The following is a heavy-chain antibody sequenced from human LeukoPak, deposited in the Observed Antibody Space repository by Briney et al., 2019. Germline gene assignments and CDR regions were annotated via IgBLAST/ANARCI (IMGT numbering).Heavy chain of an antibody. Sequence: ASVKVSCKPSGYTFTSYYMHWVRQAPGQGREWMGIINPSGGSTSYAQKFQGRVTKTRATSTSTVYMELSSLRSEDTAVYYCARPVAAAVSYGMDVWGQGTTVTVSS. J-gene: IGHJ6*02. D-gene: IGHD6-13*01. CDR3: ARPVAAAVSYGMDV. CDR2: INPSGGST. V-gene: IGHV1-46*01. CDR1: GYTFTSYY.